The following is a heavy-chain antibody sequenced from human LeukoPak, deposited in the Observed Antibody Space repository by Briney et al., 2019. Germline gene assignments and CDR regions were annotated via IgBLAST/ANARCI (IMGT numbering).Heavy chain of an antibody. Sequence: GGSLRLSCVASGFTFSNYWIHWVRQAPGKGLVWVSRITSDGTATTYADSVKGRFTISRDNAKNTLYLQMNSLRVEDTALYYCARGYNYANDFDSWGQGTLVSVSS. J-gene: IGHJ4*02. D-gene: IGHD5-24*01. CDR3: ARGYNYANDFDS. CDR1: GFTFSNYW. CDR2: ITSDGTAT. V-gene: IGHV3-74*01.